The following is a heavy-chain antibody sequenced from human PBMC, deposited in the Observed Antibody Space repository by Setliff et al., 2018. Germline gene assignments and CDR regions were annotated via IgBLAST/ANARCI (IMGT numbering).Heavy chain of an antibody. J-gene: IGHJ6*03. D-gene: IGHD3-10*01. CDR2: IYSSGST. CDR1: GGSISSGNYY. Sequence: SETLSLTCRVSGGSISSGNYYWGLIRQPPGKGLECVATIYSSGSTYSNPSLKSRLIISVDAPDNQFSVKLSSVTAADTAVYYCARHKSNGSGSYPSLYMDVWGKGIMVTVSS. CDR3: ARHKSNGSGSYPSLYMDV. V-gene: IGHV4-39*01.